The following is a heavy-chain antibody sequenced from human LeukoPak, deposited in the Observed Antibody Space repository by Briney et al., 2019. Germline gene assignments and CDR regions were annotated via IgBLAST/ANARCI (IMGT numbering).Heavy chain of an antibody. J-gene: IGHJ4*02. CDR3: ARVGVDYSGNIIKYYFDY. D-gene: IGHD4-23*01. V-gene: IGHV4-59*02. CDR1: GFTVSSNY. CDR2: VYYSGTT. Sequence: PGGSLRLSCAASGFTVSSNYMSWVRQPPGKGLEWIGYVYYSGTTNYNPSLKSRVIISVDTPKNQFSLKLSPVIAADTAVYYCARVGVDYSGNIIKYYFDYWGQGTLVTVSS.